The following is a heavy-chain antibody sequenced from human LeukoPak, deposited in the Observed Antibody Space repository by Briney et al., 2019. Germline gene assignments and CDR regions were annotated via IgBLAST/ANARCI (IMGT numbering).Heavy chain of an antibody. CDR1: GYTLTELS. CDR3: ATDVKWELLGYFQH. V-gene: IGHV1-24*01. Sequence: ASVKVSCKVSGYTLTELSMHWVRQAPGKGLEWMGGFDPEDGETIYTQKFQGRVTMTEDTSTDTAHMELSSLRSEDTAVYYCATDVKWELLGYFQHWGQGTLVTVSS. D-gene: IGHD1-26*01. CDR2: FDPEDGET. J-gene: IGHJ1*01.